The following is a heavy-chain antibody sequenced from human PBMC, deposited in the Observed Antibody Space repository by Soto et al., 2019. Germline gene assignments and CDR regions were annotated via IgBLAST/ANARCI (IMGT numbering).Heavy chain of an antibody. Sequence: QVQLQQSGPGLVKPSQTLSLTCAISGDSVSSNDAVWNWIRQSPSRGLEWLGRTYYRSIWQTEXGXSXKXXMTINPDASKNQFSLQLNSVTPEDTAMYYCARLVGNSWLDHWGQGTLVTVSA. CDR2: TYYRSIWQT. J-gene: IGHJ5*02. V-gene: IGHV6-1*01. CDR1: GDSVSSNDAV. D-gene: IGHD6-6*01. CDR3: ARLVGNSWLDH.